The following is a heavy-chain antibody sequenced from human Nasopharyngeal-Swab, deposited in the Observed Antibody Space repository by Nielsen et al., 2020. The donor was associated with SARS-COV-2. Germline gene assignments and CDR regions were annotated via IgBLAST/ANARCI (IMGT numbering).Heavy chain of an antibody. V-gene: IGHV4-38-2*02. D-gene: IGHD3-22*01. CDR2: IYHSGST. Sequence: SETLSLTCTVSGYSISSGYYWGWIRQPPGKGLEWIGSIYHSGSTYYNPSLKSRVTISVDTSKNQFSLKLSSVTAADTAVYYCATYYYDSSGYWEGFDPWGQGTLVTVSS. CDR3: ATYYYDSSGYWEGFDP. CDR1: GYSISSGYY. J-gene: IGHJ5*02.